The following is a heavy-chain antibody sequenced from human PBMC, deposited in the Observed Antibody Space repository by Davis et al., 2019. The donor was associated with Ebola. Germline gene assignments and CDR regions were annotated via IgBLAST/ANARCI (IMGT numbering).Heavy chain of an antibody. J-gene: IGHJ4*02. CDR2: INAGNGKT. CDR3: VKSRWDSGNYYFDY. D-gene: IGHD4-23*01. Sequence: AASVKVSCKASGFTFTGYATHWVRRAPGQSLEWMGWINAGNGKTKYSEKFQGRVTITRDTSTSTAYMDLSSLRSEDTAVYYCVKSRWDSGNYYFDYWGQGTQVTVSS. V-gene: IGHV1-3*01. CDR1: GFTFTGYA.